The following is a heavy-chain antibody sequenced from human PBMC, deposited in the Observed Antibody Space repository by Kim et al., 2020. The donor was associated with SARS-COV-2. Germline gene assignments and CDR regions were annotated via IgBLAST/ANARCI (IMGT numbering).Heavy chain of an antibody. Sequence: SETLSLTCTVSGGSISSYYWSWIRQPPGKGLEWIGYIYYSGSTNYNPSLKSRVTISVDTSKNQFSLKLSSVTAADTAVYYCASSFNGDYDYYYYGMDVWGQGTTVTVSS. CDR2: IYYSGST. CDR3: ASSFNGDYDYYYYGMDV. J-gene: IGHJ6*02. CDR1: GGSISSYY. D-gene: IGHD4-17*01. V-gene: IGHV4-59*01.